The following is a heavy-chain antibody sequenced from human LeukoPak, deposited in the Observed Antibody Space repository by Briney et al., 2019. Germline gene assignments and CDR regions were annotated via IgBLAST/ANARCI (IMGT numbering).Heavy chain of an antibody. D-gene: IGHD3-3*01. V-gene: IGHV3-23*01. CDR3: AGAPYYDFGSGYSLRLDF. Sequence: GGSLRLSCAASGFTFSSYGMSWVRQAPGKGLEWVSSIDYRGVKTYYADSVKGRFTISRDNPRNTLSLQMNNLRVEDTAKYYCAGAPYYDFGSGYSLRLDFWGQGTLVTVSS. J-gene: IGHJ4*02. CDR2: IDYRGVKT. CDR1: GFTFSSYG.